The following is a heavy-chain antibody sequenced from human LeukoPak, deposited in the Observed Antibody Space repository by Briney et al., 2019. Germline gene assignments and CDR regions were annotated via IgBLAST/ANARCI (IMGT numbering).Heavy chain of an antibody. Sequence: ASVKVSCKASGYTFTSYYMHWVRQAPGQGLEWMGIINPSGGSTSYAQKFQGRDTMTRDTSTSTVYMELSSLRSENTAVYYCASRNGTTTAFDIWGQGTMVTVSS. D-gene: IGHD1-7*01. J-gene: IGHJ3*02. CDR3: ASRNGTTTAFDI. CDR2: INPSGGST. V-gene: IGHV1-46*01. CDR1: GYTFTSYY.